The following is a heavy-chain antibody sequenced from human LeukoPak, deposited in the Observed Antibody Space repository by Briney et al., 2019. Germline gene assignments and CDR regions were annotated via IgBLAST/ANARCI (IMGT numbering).Heavy chain of an antibody. CDR2: INSARTAP. Sequence: HPGASLRPSWAASGFTFSSHLVHWVRHAQGTGLVWVTSINSARTAPNYADSVKGRLTISKDNANNTLYLQMNSLRVEDTAVYYCVRKFATGDWGQGTLVAVSS. J-gene: IGHJ4*02. D-gene: IGHD1-14*01. CDR3: VRKFATGD. V-gene: IGHV3-74*01. CDR1: GFTFSSHL.